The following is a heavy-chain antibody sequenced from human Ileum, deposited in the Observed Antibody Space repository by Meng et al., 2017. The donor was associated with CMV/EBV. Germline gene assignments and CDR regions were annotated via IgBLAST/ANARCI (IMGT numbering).Heavy chain of an antibody. V-gene: IGHV4-59*01. CDR3: TRDLGTSSSGV. Sequence: QVQLEESCPGPLQPSETLSLTCTGSGGYINNYYWSWLRQPPGKGLEWIGYVYYTGRIEYNTSLKSRISISVATSKNQFSLKLNSVTTADTAMYYCTRDLGTSSSGVWGQGTLVTVSS. CDR1: GGYINNYY. J-gene: IGHJ4*02. CDR2: VYYTGRI. D-gene: IGHD6-6*01.